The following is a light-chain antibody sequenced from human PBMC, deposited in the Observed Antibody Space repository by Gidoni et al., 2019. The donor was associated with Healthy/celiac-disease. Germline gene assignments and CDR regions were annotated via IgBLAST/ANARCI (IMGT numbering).Light chain of an antibody. CDR2: GKN. J-gene: IGLJ2*01. V-gene: IGLV3-19*01. Sequence: SSELTQDPAVSVALGQTVRLTCQGDSLRSYYASWYQPKPGQAPVLVISGKNNRPSGIPDRFSGSSSGNTASLTITAAQAEDEADYYCNSRDSSGNRVFGGGTKLTVL. CDR3: NSRDSSGNRV. CDR1: SLRSYY.